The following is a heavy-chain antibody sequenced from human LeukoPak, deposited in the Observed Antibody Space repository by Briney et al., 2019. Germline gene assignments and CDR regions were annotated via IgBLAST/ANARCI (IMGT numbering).Heavy chain of an antibody. D-gene: IGHD3-22*01. J-gene: IGHJ3*02. CDR3: ARHMIVDGNDAFDI. CDR1: GYTFTDYY. Sequence: ASVKVSCKASGYTFTDYYMHWVRQAPGQGLEWMGWINPNSGGTNYAQKFQGRVTMTRDTSISTAYMELSRLTSDDTAVYYCARHMIVDGNDAFDIWGQGTMVTVSS. CDR2: INPNSGGT. V-gene: IGHV1-2*02.